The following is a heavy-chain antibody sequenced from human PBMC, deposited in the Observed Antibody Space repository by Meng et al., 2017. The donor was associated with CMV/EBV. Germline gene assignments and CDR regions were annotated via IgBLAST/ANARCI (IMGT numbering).Heavy chain of an antibody. V-gene: IGHV3-74*01. D-gene: IGHD6-25*01. J-gene: IGHJ5*02. CDR2: ITGDGSIS. CDR3: ARDLRPANH. Sequence: LSCVASGFTFSSCWIHWVRQAPGKGLVWVSRITGDGSISNYADSVKGRFTISRDNAKNTLYLQMNSLRAEDTAMYFCARDLRPANHWGQGTLVTVSS. CDR1: GFTFSSCW.